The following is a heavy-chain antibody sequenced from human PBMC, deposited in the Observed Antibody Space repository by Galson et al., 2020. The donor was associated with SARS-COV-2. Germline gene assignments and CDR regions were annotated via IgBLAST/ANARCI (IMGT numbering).Heavy chain of an antibody. CDR1: GGSISSYY. CDR2: IYYSGST. Sequence: SETLSLTCPVPGGSISSYYWSWIRQPPGKGLEWIGYIYYSGSTNYNPSLKSRVTISVDTSKNQFSLKLSSVTAADTAVYYCARERYDILTGYYGADAFDIWGQGTMGTVSS. CDR3: ARERYDILTGYYGADAFDI. D-gene: IGHD3-9*01. V-gene: IGHV4-59*01. J-gene: IGHJ3*02.